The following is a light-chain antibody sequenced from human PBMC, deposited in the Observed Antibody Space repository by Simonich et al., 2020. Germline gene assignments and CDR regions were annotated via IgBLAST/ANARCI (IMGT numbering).Light chain of an antibody. CDR1: SSDVGSYNL. J-gene: IGLJ2*01. Sequence: QSALTQPASVSGSPGQSLTISCTGTSSDVGSYNLVSWYQQHPGNAPKPMLYEGSKRPSGVSNRFSGSNSGNTASLTSAGLQAEDEADYYCCSYAGSSTVVFGGGTKLTVL. CDR2: EGS. CDR3: CSYAGSSTVV. V-gene: IGLV2-23*01.